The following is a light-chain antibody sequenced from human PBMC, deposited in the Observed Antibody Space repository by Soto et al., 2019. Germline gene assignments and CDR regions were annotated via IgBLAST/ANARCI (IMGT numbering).Light chain of an antibody. V-gene: IGKV1-5*03. CDR1: QSIGSW. Sequence: DIQMTQSPSILSASVGDRVTITCRASQSIGSWVAWYQQKPGRAPNLLIHKASHLESGVPSRFSGSGSGTEFTLTISSLQPEDFATYYCQQANSFPLTFGGGTKVDIK. J-gene: IGKJ4*01. CDR2: KAS. CDR3: QQANSFPLT.